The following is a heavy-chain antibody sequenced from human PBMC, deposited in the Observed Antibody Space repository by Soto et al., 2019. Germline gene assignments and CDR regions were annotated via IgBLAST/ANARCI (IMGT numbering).Heavy chain of an antibody. J-gene: IGHJ4*02. CDR2: ISGSNNNI. V-gene: IGHV3-48*03. D-gene: IGHD2-21*02. Sequence: LRLSCAASGFTLRNYEMNWVRQAPGKGLEWISKISGSNNNIYYADSVRGRFTISRDNAKNSLYLQMNSLRAEDTAIYYCASERLCGADCYFFDNWGQGTQVTVSS. CDR3: ASERLCGADCYFFDN. CDR1: GFTLRNYE.